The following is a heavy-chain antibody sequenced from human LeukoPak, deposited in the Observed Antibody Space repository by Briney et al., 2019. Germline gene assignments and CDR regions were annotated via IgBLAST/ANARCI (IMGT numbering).Heavy chain of an antibody. Sequence: SETLSLTCTASGGSISNYYWSWIRQPPGKGLEWIGFVYYSGSTSYNPSLKSRVTISVDTSKNQFSLKLSSVTAADTAVYYCALGSSTWVNFDYWGQGTLVTVSS. CDR3: ALGSSTWVNFDY. CDR1: GGSISNYY. J-gene: IGHJ4*02. CDR2: VYYSGST. D-gene: IGHD6-13*01. V-gene: IGHV4-59*01.